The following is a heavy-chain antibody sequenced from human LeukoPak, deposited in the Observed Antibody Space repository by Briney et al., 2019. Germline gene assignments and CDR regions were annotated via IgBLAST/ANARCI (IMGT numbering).Heavy chain of an antibody. CDR2: ISGSSSYI. CDR3: ARDMTTVVTTRAFDI. J-gene: IGHJ3*02. D-gene: IGHD4-23*01. Sequence: PGGSLRLSCAASGFTFSSYSMNWVRQAPGKGLEWVSSISGSSSYIYYADSVKGRFTISRDNAKNSLYLQMNSLRAEDTAVYYCARDMTTVVTTRAFDIWGQGTMV. CDR1: GFTFSSYS. V-gene: IGHV3-21*01.